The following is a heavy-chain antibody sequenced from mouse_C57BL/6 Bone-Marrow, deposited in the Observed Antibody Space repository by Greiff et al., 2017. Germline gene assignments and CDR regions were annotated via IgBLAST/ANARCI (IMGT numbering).Heavy chain of an antibody. J-gene: IGHJ3*01. D-gene: IGHD2-1*01. V-gene: IGHV14-3*01. CDR3: ASSLYYPWFAY. CDR2: INPANGNT. CDR1: GFNIKNTY. Sequence: EVQRVESVAELVRPGASVKLSCTASGFNIKNTYMHWVKQRPEQGLEWIGRINPANGNTKYAPKFQGKATITADPSSNTAYLQLSSLTSEDTAIYYCASSLYYPWFAYWGQGTLVTVSA.